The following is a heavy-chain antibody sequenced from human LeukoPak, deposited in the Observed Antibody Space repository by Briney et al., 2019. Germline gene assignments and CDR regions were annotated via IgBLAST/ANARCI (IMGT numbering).Heavy chain of an antibody. CDR2: IYHSGST. J-gene: IGHJ5*02. CDR1: GGSISSGGDS. D-gene: IGHD3-10*01. CDR3: ARAPPMVRGRWFDP. Sequence: SQTLSLTCAVSGGSISSGGDSWSWIRQPPGKGLEWIGYIYHSGSTYYNPSLKSRVTISVDRSKNQFSLKLSSVTAADTAVYYCARAPPMVRGRWFDPWGQGTLVTVSS. V-gene: IGHV4-30-2*01.